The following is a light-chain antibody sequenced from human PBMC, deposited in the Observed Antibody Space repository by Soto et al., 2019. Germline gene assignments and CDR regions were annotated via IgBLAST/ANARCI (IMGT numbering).Light chain of an antibody. J-gene: IGKJ1*01. Sequence: EIVMTRSPATLSVSPGEGATLSWGASQSITSSFLAWYQQKPGQAPRLLIYGASSRATGIPDRFSGTGSETDFTLTISSLQPDDFATYYCQQYYTYWHMFGHGTKVDIK. CDR1: QSITSSF. V-gene: IGKV3D-7*01. CDR2: GAS. CDR3: QQYYTYWHM.